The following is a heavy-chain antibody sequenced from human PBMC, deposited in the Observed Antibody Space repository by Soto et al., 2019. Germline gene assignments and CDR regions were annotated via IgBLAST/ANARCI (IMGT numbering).Heavy chain of an antibody. V-gene: IGHV3-33*01. CDR2: IWYDGSNK. J-gene: IGHJ6*02. Sequence: GGSQRLSDAAAGLTFSSYGMHWVRKAKGKGLEWVAVIWYDGSNKYYADSVKGRFTISRDNSKNTLYLQMNSLRAEDTAVYYCARGLLSLYCSGGSCYSGHYYYGIDVWGQGTTVTVSS. CDR3: ARGLLSLYCSGGSCYSGHYYYGIDV. D-gene: IGHD2-15*01. CDR1: GLTFSSYG.